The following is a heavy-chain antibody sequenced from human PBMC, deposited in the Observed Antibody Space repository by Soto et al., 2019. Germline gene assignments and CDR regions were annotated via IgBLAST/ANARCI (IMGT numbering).Heavy chain of an antibody. D-gene: IGHD3-22*01. J-gene: IGHJ4*02. V-gene: IGHV4-30-4*01. CDR1: GGSISSGDYY. Sequence: SETLSLTCTVSGGSISSGDYYWSWIRQPPGKGLEWIGYIYYSGSTYYNPSLKSRVTISVDTSKNQFSLKLSSVTAADTAVYYCAREAYYYDSSGYYPVVTWGQGTLVTVS. CDR2: IYYSGST. CDR3: AREAYYYDSSGYYPVVT.